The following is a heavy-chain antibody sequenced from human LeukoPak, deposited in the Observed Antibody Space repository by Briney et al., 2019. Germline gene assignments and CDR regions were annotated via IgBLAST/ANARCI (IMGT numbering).Heavy chain of an antibody. V-gene: IGHV3-15*01. CDR2: IKSKTDGGTT. J-gene: IGHJ3*02. Sequence: PGGSLRLSCAASGFTFSNAWMSWVRQAPGKGLEWIGRIKSKTDGGTTDYSAPVEGRFTVSRDESQNTVYLQMNSLKTEDTAVYYCTTCSTTSCYVWGHAFDIWGQGTMVTVSS. D-gene: IGHD2-2*01. CDR3: TTCSTTSCYVWGHAFDI. CDR1: GFTFSNAW.